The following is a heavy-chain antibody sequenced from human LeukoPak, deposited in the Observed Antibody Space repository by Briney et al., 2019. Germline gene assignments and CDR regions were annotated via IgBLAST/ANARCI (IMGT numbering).Heavy chain of an antibody. CDR2: IVPSDFYI. CDR3: ARPSGIGTQLLLPYVMDG. V-gene: IGHV5-10-1*01. J-gene: IGHJ6*04. CDR1: GSPLTTSW. D-gene: IGHD2-2*01. Sequence: GEPWSFSGQASGSPLTTSWSTGVGQIHGKGREWMGMIVPSDFYIYNRPSFQGHVTISADKSISTSYLQWSSLKASETAMYYCARPSGIGTQLLLPYVMDGWGKGTTVTVSS.